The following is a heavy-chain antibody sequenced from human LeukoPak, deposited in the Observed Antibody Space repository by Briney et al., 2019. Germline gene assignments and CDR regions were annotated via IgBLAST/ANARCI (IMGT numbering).Heavy chain of an antibody. V-gene: IGHV3-30-3*01. CDR3: ARDGQVTMVRGVMTY. CDR1: GFTFSSYA. J-gene: IGHJ4*02. D-gene: IGHD3-10*01. Sequence: PGGSLRLSCAASGFTFSSYAMHWVRQAPGKGLEWVAAISYDGSNKYYADSVKGRFTISRDNSKNTLYLQMNSLRAEDTAVYYCARDGQVTMVRGVMTYWGQGTLVTVSS. CDR2: ISYDGSNK.